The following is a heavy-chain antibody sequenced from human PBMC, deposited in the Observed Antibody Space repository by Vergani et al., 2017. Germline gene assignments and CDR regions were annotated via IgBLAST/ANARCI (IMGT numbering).Heavy chain of an antibody. V-gene: IGHV4-39*01. CDR3: VRLQLERRGSDGAFDI. D-gene: IGHD1-1*01. Sequence: QLQLQASGPGPVQPSETLSLTCTVSGASIVGSNFYWGWIGQSPGKGLEWIGNIYYSGTSYFNPSLKSRVTISVDRPKNQISMKLTSVTAADTAVYYCVRLQLERRGSDGAFDIWGPGTLVTVSS. J-gene: IGHJ3*02. CDR1: GASIVGSNFY. CDR2: IYYSGTS.